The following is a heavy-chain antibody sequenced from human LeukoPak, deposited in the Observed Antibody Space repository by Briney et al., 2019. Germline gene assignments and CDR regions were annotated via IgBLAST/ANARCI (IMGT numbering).Heavy chain of an antibody. D-gene: IGHD6-13*01. CDR2: IYYSGTT. Sequence: SETLSLTCTVSGGSISSYYWNWIRQPPGKGLEWIGYIYYSGTTNYNPSLKSRVTISVDTSKNQFSLKLSSVTAADTAIYYCARGVYIAAAQYGYWGQGTLVTVSS. V-gene: IGHV4-59*01. CDR1: GGSISSYY. CDR3: ARGVYIAAAQYGY. J-gene: IGHJ4*02.